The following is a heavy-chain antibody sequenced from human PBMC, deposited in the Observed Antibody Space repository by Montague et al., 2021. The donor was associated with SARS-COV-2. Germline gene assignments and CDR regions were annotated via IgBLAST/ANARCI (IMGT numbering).Heavy chain of an antibody. CDR2: IYYSGST. CDR3: ARVHIVVVTAMRYFDL. Sequence: TLSLTCTVSGGSISSGGCYWSWIRQHPGKGLEWIGYIYYSGSTYYNPSLKSRVTISVDTSKNQFSLKLSSVTAADTAVYYCARVHIVVVTAMRYFDLWGRGTRVTVSS. D-gene: IGHD2-21*02. CDR1: GGSISSGGCY. V-gene: IGHV4-31*03. J-gene: IGHJ2*01.